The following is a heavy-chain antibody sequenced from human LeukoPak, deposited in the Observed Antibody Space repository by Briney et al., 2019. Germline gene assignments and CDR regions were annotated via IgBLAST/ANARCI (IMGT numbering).Heavy chain of an antibody. D-gene: IGHD1-26*01. CDR2: IYHSGST. J-gene: IGHJ4*02. V-gene: IGHV4-38-2*01. CDR1: GYSISSGYY. Sequence: PSETLSLTCAVSGYSISSGYYWGWIRQPPGKGLEWIGSIYHSGSTYYNPSLKSRVTISVDTSKNQFSLKLNSVTAADTAVYYCARHPSLPYFDYWGQGTLVTVSS. CDR3: ARHPSLPYFDY.